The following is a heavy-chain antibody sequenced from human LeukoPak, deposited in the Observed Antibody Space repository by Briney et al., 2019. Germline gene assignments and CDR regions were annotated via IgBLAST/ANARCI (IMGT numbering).Heavy chain of an antibody. V-gene: IGHV1-46*01. Sequence: ASVKVSCKASGYTFTSYYMHWARQAPGQGLEWMGMINPSGGSTSYAQKFQGRVTMTSDMSTITVYMERSSMRTEDTPVYYCARGGYDFWSGYRSPQIWFDPWGQRTRFTVSS. CDR3: ARGGYDFWSGYRSPQIWFDP. J-gene: IGHJ5*02. D-gene: IGHD3-3*01. CDR1: GYTFTSYY. CDR2: INPSGGST.